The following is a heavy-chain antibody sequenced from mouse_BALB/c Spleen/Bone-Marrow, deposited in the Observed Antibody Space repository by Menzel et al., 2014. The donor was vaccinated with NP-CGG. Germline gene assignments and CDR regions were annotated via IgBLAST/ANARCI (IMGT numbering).Heavy chain of an antibody. CDR1: GYTFTDYA. V-gene: IGHV1S137*01. CDR2: ISTYYGDA. Sequence: QVQLKESGAELVRPGVSVKISCKGSGYTFTDYAMHWVKPSHAKSLEWIGVISTYYGDASYNQKFKGKATMIVDKSSSTAYMELARLTSEDSAIYYCARDAMDYWGQGTSVTVSS. J-gene: IGHJ4*01. CDR3: ARDAMDY.